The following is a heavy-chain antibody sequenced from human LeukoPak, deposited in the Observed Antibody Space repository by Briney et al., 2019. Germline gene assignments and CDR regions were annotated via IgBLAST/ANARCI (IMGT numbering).Heavy chain of an antibody. CDR2: ISWDGGST. CDR3: ARVPQIYDILTGYYTEYYFDY. Sequence: GGSLRLSCAASGFTFDDYAMHWVRQAPGKGLEWVSLISWDGGSTYYADSAKGRFTISRDNSKNSLYLQMNSLRAEDTALYYCARVPQIYDILTGYYTEYYFDYWGQGTLVTVSS. V-gene: IGHV3-43D*03. CDR1: GFTFDDYA. J-gene: IGHJ4*02. D-gene: IGHD3-9*01.